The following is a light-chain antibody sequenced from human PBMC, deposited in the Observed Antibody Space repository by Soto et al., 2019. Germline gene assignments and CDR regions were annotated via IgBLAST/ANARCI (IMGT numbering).Light chain of an antibody. CDR3: QSYASSLSGWV. V-gene: IGLV1-40*01. Sequence: QSVLTQPPSVSGAPGQRVTISCTGSSYNIGAGYNVHWYQQLPGTAPKLLIFGNSNRPSGVPDRFSGSKSGTSASLAITGLEAEDEADYYCQSYASSLSGWVFGGGTKVTVL. CDR2: GNS. J-gene: IGLJ3*02. CDR1: SYNIGAGYN.